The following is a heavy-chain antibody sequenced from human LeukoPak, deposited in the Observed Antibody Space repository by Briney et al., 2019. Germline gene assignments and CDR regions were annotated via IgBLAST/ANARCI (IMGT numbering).Heavy chain of an antibody. J-gene: IGHJ4*02. Sequence: SETLSLTCSVTGGSISTYYWSWIRQPPVKGLEWIGYIYYSGSTNYNPSLKSRVTISIDTSKNQFSLKLSSVTAADTAVYYCARGRASHFDYWGQGTLVTVSS. CDR1: GGSISTYY. V-gene: IGHV4-59*12. D-gene: IGHD2-2*01. CDR2: IYYSGST. CDR3: ARGRASHFDY.